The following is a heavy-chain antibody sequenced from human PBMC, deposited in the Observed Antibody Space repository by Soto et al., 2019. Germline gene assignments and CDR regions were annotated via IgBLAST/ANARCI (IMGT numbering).Heavy chain of an antibody. V-gene: IGHV4-59*01. Sequence: QVQLQESGPGLVKPSATLSLTCTVSGDSLTRNYWRWLRQPPGKGLEWLAYIHNGRSTNYNPSRMTPFSITLDTSKSQYSLNLNSVTAADTDVYYCARTLAGGFDYWGQGTLVTVSS. CDR1: GDSLTRNY. CDR2: IHNGRST. J-gene: IGHJ4*02. CDR3: ARTLAGGFDY.